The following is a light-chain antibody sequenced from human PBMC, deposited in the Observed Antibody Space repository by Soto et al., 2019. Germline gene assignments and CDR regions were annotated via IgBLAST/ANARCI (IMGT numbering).Light chain of an antibody. Sequence: QSALTQPPSASGSPGQSVTISCTGTSSDVGGYNYVSWYQQHAGKAPKLVIYEVTKRPSGVPDRFSGSKSANTASLTVSGLQAEDEADYYCSSFASSNTGVFGGGTKVTVL. V-gene: IGLV2-8*01. CDR3: SSFASSNTGV. CDR2: EVT. J-gene: IGLJ3*02. CDR1: SSDVGGYNY.